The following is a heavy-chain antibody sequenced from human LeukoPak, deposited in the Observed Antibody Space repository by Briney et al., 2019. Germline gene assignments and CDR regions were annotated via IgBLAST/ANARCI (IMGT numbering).Heavy chain of an antibody. D-gene: IGHD2-15*01. J-gene: IGHJ4*02. CDR3: ARDDSDMTPCDY. CDR2: ISAYNGNT. CDR1: GYTFTSYG. V-gene: IGHV1-18*04. Sequence: ASVKVSCKASGYTFTSYGISWVRQAPGQGLEWMGWISAYNGNTNYAQKLQGRVTMTTDTSTSTAYTELRSLRSDDTAVYYCARDDSDMTPCDYWGQGTLVTVSS.